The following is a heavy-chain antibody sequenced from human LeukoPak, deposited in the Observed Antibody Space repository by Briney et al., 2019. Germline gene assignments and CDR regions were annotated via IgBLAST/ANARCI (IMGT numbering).Heavy chain of an antibody. D-gene: IGHD3-3*01. CDR3: ARGLASGYPPIPFDY. Sequence: SETLSLTCAVFGGSFDGYYWSWIRRPPGKGLEWIGEITYDGSTNYNPSLKSRVTISVDTSKIQFSLNLSSVTAADTAIYYCARGLASGYPPIPFDYWGQGTQVTVSS. V-gene: IGHV4-34*01. J-gene: IGHJ4*02. CDR1: GGSFDGYY. CDR2: ITYDGST.